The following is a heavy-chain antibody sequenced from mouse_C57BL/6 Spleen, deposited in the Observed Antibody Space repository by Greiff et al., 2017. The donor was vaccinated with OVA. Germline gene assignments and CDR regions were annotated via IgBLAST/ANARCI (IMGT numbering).Heavy chain of an antibody. Sequence: QVQLQQPGTELVKPGASVKLSCKASGYTFTSYWMHWVKQRPGQGLEWIGNINPSNGGTNYNEKFKSKATLTVDKSSSTAYMQLSSLTSEDSAVHYCARSIREYLYYFDYWGQGTTLTVSS. CDR2: INPSNGGT. D-gene: IGHD5-1*01. CDR1: GYTFTSYW. J-gene: IGHJ2*01. CDR3: ARSIREYLYYFDY. V-gene: IGHV1-53*01.